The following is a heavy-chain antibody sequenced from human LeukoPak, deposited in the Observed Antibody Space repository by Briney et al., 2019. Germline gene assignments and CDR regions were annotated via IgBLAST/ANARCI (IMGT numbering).Heavy chain of an antibody. J-gene: IGHJ4*02. V-gene: IGHV3-53*01. Sequence: GGSLRLSCAASGLTVSSNYMSWVRQAPGKGLEWVSVIYSGDSTYYADSVKGRFTISRDNSKNTLYLQMNSLRAEDTAVYYCARAVDLYYYDSSGYLVWYYWGQGTLVTVSS. CDR1: GLTVSSNY. CDR3: ARAVDLYYYDSSGYLVWYY. D-gene: IGHD3-22*01. CDR2: IYSGDST.